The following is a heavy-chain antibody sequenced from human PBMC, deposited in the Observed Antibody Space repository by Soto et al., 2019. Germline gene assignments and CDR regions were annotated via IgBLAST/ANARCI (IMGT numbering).Heavy chain of an antibody. CDR3: EGYRQSYSSSSFQSVYGYGNGV. CDR1: GFAFSSYS. Sequence: GGSLRLSCAASGFAFSSYSMNWVRQAPGKGLEWVSSISSSSSYIYYADSVKGRFTISRDNAKNTLYLQMNSLRAEDSAVYYYEGYRQSYSSSSFQSVYGYGNGVWGQGTTVTVSS. J-gene: IGHJ6*02. D-gene: IGHD6-13*01. V-gene: IGHV3-21*04. CDR2: ISSSSSYI.